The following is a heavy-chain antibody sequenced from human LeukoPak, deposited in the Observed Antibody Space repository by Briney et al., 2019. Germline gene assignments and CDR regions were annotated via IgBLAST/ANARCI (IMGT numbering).Heavy chain of an antibody. CDR2: IHSSGAT. CDR3: ARTNPGIAAAGMDYYYYGMDV. CDR1: GFTGSNNY. D-gene: IGHD6-13*01. V-gene: IGHV3-66*03. Sequence: PGGSLRLSCAASGFTGSNNYVSWVRQAPGLGLEWVSAIHSSGATCYADSVKGRFTISRDNSKNTLYLQMNSLRAEDTAVYYCARTNPGIAAAGMDYYYYGMDVWGQGTTVTVSS. J-gene: IGHJ6*02.